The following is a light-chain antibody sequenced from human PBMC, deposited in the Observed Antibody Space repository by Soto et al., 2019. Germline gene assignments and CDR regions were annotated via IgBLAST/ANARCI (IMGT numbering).Light chain of an antibody. Sequence: DIQMTQSPSSLSASVGDRVTITCRASQDIRIYLNWYQQKPGKAPKLLISDASSLEGGVPSRFSGGGAVTEFTFTISSLQPDDIATYYCQQYYTLPLTFGGGTKVEIK. V-gene: IGKV1-33*01. CDR2: DAS. CDR1: QDIRIY. J-gene: IGKJ4*01. CDR3: QQYYTLPLT.